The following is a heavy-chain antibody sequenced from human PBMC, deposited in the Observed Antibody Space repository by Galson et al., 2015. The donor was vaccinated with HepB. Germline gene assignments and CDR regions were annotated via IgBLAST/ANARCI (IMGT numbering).Heavy chain of an antibody. CDR3: ARRITMVRGAIGQDYFDY. V-gene: IGHV5-10-1*01. CDR2: IDPSDSYT. Sequence: QSGAEVKKPGESLRISCKGSGYSFTSYWISWVRQMPGKGLEWMGRIDPSDSYTNYSPSFQGHVTISADKSISTAYLQWSSLKASDTAMYYCARRITMVRGAIGQDYFDYWGQGTLVTVSS. J-gene: IGHJ4*02. CDR1: GYSFTSYW. D-gene: IGHD3-10*01.